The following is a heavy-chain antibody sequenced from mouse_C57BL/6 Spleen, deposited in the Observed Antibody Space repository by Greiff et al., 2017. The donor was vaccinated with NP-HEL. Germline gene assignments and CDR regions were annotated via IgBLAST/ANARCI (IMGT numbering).Heavy chain of an antibody. Sequence: QVQLKQSGAELVRPGTSVKVSCKASGYAFTNYLIEWVKQRPGQGLEWIGVINPGSGGTNYNEKFKGKATLTADKSSSTAYMQLSSLTSEDSAVYFCARSWDGLEYAMDYWGQGTSVTVSS. CDR3: ARSWDGLEYAMDY. D-gene: IGHD2-3*01. CDR1: GYAFTNYL. J-gene: IGHJ4*01. CDR2: INPGSGGT. V-gene: IGHV1-54*01.